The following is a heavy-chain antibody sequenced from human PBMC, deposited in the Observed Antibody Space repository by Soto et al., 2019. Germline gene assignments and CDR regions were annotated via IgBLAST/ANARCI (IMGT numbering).Heavy chain of an antibody. Sequence: QVQLVQSGAEVKKTGSSVKVSCKTSGGTFSTFGLSWVRQAPGQGLEWMGGIIPFVGTAEYSQKFEDRITITADESTNTVYMDLRSLTSEDTAIYYCARTAPMDAGDKYYYDFWGQGALVTVSS. CDR2: IIPFVGTA. CDR1: GGTFSTFG. D-gene: IGHD3-16*01. CDR3: ARTAPMDAGDKYYYDF. V-gene: IGHV1-69*01. J-gene: IGHJ4*02.